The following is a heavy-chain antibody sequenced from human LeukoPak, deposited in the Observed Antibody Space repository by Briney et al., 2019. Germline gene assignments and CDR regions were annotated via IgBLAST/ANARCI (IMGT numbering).Heavy chain of an antibody. D-gene: IGHD3-16*02. Sequence: PGGSLRLSCAASGFTVSSNYMSWVRQAPGKGLEWVANIKQDGSEKYYVDSVKGRFTISRDNAKNSLYLQMNSLRAEDTAVYYCARSSYDYVWGSYRSAEYFQHWGQGTLVTVSS. CDR1: GFTVSSNY. J-gene: IGHJ1*01. V-gene: IGHV3-7*01. CDR3: ARSSYDYVWGSYRSAEYFQH. CDR2: IKQDGSEK.